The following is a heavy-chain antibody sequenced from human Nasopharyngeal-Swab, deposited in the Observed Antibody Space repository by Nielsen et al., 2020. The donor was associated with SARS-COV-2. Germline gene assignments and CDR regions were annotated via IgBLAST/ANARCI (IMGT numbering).Heavy chain of an antibody. CDR1: GFTFSNAW. CDR2: IKSKTDGGTT. CDR3: TTVRGWYLRPDYYYYYYMDV. J-gene: IGHJ6*03. Sequence: GGSLRLSCAASGFTFSNAWMSWVRQAPGKGLEWVGRIKSKTDGGTTDYAAPVKGRFTISRDDSKNTLYLQMNSLKTEDTAVYYYTTVRGWYLRPDYYYYYYMDVWGKGTTVTVSS. V-gene: IGHV3-15*01. D-gene: IGHD6-19*01.